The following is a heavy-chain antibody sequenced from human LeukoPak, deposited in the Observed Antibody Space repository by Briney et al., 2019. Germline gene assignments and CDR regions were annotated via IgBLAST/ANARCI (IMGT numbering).Heavy chain of an antibody. CDR2: ISGSGGST. CDR1: GFTFSTYW. D-gene: IGHD3-10*01. Sequence: GGSLRLSCAASGFTFSTYWMQWVRQVPGKGLEWVSAISGSGGSTYYADSVKGRFTISRDNSKNTLYLQMNSLRAEDTAVYYCAKATSITMVRGVIQRGYFDYWGQGTLVTVSS. V-gene: IGHV3-23*01. J-gene: IGHJ4*02. CDR3: AKATSITMVRGVIQRGYFDY.